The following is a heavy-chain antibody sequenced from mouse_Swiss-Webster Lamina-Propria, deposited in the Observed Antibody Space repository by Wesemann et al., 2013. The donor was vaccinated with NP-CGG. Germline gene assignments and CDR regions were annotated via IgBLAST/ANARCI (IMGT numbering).Heavy chain of an antibody. CDR2: IDPANGNT. CDR1: GFNIKDDY. CDR3: ASPFAY. J-gene: IGHJ3*01. Sequence: YGAELVRPGASVKLSCTASGFNIKDDYMHWVKQRPEQGLEWIGRIDPANGNTKYAPKFQDKATITADTSSNTAYLQLSSLTSEDTAVYYCASPFAYWGQGTLVTVSA. V-gene: IGHV14-3*01.